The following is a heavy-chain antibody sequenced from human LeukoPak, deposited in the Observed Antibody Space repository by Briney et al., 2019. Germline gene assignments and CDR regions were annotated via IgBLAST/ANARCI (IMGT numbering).Heavy chain of an antibody. Sequence: GGSLRLSCAASGFTFSSYDMHWVRQATGKGLEWVSAIGTAGDTYYPGSVKGRFTISRENAKNSLYLQMNSLRAGDTAVYYCARAHPGSYAFDYWGQGTLVTVSS. CDR2: IGTAGDT. V-gene: IGHV3-13*01. CDR1: GFTFSSYD. D-gene: IGHD3-10*01. CDR3: ARAHPGSYAFDY. J-gene: IGHJ4*02.